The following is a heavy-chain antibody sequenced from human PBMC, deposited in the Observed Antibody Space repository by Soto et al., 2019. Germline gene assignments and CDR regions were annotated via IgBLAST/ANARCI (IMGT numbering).Heavy chain of an antibody. CDR2: IKQDGSEK. V-gene: IGHV3-7*01. Sequence: EVQLVESGGGLVQPGGSLRLSCAASGFTFTSYWMSWVRQAPGKGLEWVANIKQDGSEKYYVDSVKGRFTISRDNAKNSLDLQINRLRAEDRAVYYCARGLRKVDYWGQGTLVTVSA. J-gene: IGHJ4*02. CDR3: ARGLRKVDY. CDR1: GFTFTSYW.